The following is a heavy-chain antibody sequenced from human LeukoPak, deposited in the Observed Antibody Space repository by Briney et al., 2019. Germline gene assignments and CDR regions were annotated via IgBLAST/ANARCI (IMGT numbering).Heavy chain of an antibody. CDR2: VYHTGST. V-gene: IGHV4-61*01. CDR1: GDPVSRGSYY. D-gene: IGHD6-19*01. J-gene: IGHJ5*02. Sequence: SETLSLTCTVSGDPVSRGSYYWSWSRPPPGKELEWIRYVYHTGSTNYNPSLKSRVTISVDTSKNEFSLKMTSVTAADTAVYYCARGFASGWYSRYDPWGQGTLVTVSS. CDR3: ARGFASGWYSRYDP.